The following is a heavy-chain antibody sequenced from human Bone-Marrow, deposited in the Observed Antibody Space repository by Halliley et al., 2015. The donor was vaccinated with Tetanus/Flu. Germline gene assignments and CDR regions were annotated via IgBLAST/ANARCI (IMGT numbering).Heavy chain of an antibody. CDR1: GGSISSYY. CDR2: IYYSGST. D-gene: IGHD3-22*01. J-gene: IGHJ2*01. Sequence: TLSLTCTVSGGSISSYYWSWVRQPPGKGLEWIGYIYYSGSTNYNPSLKSRVIISVDISKNQFSLKLTSVTAADTAVYYCARDYYNPSGYYGYWYFDLWGRGTLVTVSS. CDR3: ARDYYNPSGYYGYWYFDL. V-gene: IGHV4-59*01.